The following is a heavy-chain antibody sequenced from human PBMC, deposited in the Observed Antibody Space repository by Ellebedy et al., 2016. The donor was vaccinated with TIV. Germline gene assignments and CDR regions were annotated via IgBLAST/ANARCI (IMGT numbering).Heavy chain of an antibody. CDR2: INPSGGST. Sequence: AASVKVSCKASGYTFTSYYMHWVRQAPGQGLEWMGIINPSGGSTSYARKFQGRVTMTEDTSTDTAYMELSSLRSEDTAVYYCAAPRGYSGYVVYWGQGTLVTVSS. CDR1: GYTFTSYY. CDR3: AAPRGYSGYVVY. V-gene: IGHV1-46*01. J-gene: IGHJ4*02. D-gene: IGHD5-12*01.